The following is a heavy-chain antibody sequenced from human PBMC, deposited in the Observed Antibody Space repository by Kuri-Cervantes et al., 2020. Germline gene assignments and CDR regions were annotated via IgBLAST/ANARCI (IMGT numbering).Heavy chain of an antibody. CDR1: GFTFSSFS. J-gene: IGHJ4*02. CDR2: IWYDGSNK. CDR3: ARDLGTSVAGGYFDY. V-gene: IGHV3-33*08. D-gene: IGHD6-19*01. Sequence: GGSLRLSCAASGFTFSSFSMHWVRQAPGKGLEWVAVIWYDGSNKYYADSVKGRFTISRDNSKNTLYLQMNSLRAEDTAVYYCARDLGTSVAGGYFDYWGQGTLVTVSS.